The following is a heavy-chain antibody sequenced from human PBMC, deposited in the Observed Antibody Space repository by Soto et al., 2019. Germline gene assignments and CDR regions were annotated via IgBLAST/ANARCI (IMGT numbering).Heavy chain of an antibody. CDR3: ATEMDEVGGSSPFGC. CDR1: VFTFTTYP. CDR2: ISYDGSYK. D-gene: IGHD2-15*01. Sequence: RXLSCAASVFTFTTYPMYWIRQAPGRGLEWLAVISYDGSYKYYTDSVKGRFTISRDNSKNTVYLQMDSLRGEETAVYYCATEMDEVGGSSPFGCWGQGTLVTGSS. J-gene: IGHJ4*02. V-gene: IGHV3-30-3*01.